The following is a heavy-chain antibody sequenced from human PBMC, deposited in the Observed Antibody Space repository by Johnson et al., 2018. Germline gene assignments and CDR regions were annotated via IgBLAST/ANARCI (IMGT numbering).Heavy chain of an antibody. J-gene: IGHJ3*01. D-gene: IGHD3/OR15-3a*01. CDR2: ISSTHRNE. CDR1: GFTFRYYA. V-gene: IGHV3-30*18. CDR3: AKKGSDYWTGLSV. Sequence: QVQLQESGGGAVHPGGSLRLSCATSGFTFRYYAMHWVRQSPGKGLEGVAVISSTHRNEFYTDSVKGRFSISRDDSKNTLYLQMNNLRPEETAIYYCAKKGSDYWTGLSVWGQGTLVSVSS.